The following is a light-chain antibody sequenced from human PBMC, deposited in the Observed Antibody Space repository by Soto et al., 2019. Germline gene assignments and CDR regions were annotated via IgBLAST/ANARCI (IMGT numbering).Light chain of an antibody. J-gene: IGKJ4*01. CDR1: QSISSW. Sequence: DIQMTQYPSTLSASVGDRVTITCRAIQSISSWLAWYQQKPGKAPKLLIYDASSLESGVPSRFSGSGSGTEFTLTISSLQPDDFATYYCQQYNSYPLTFGGGTKVDIK. CDR3: QQYNSYPLT. CDR2: DAS. V-gene: IGKV1-5*01.